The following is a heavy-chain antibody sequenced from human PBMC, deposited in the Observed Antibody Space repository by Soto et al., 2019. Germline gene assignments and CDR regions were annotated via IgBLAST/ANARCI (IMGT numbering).Heavy chain of an antibody. CDR2: ISYDGSNK. J-gene: IGHJ4*02. V-gene: IGHV3-30-3*01. D-gene: IGHD5-18*01. CDR3: ARDSSHSYGYYFDY. CDR1: GFTFSSYA. Sequence: QVQLVESGGGVVQPGRSLRLSCAASGFTFSSYAMHWVRQAPGKGLEWVAVISYDGSNKYYADSVKGRFTISRDNSKNTLYLQMNSLRAEDTAVYYCARDSSHSYGYYFDYWGQGTLVTVSS.